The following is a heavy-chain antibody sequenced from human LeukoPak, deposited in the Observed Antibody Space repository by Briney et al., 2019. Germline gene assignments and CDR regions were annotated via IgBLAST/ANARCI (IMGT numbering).Heavy chain of an antibody. CDR2: ISYDGSNE. CDR1: GFTFSSYV. Sequence: PGGSLRLSCAASGFTFSSYVMHWVRQAPGKGLEWVAIISYDGSNEYYADSVKGRFTISRDDSKNTAYLQMNSLKTEDTAVYYCSVGGHDSSGYYVGLVSWGQGTLVTVSS. D-gene: IGHD3-22*01. V-gene: IGHV3-30*04. CDR3: SVGGHDSSGYYVGLVS. J-gene: IGHJ4*02.